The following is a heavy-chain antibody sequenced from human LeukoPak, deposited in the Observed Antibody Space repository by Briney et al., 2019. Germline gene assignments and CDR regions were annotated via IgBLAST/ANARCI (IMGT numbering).Heavy chain of an antibody. V-gene: IGHV4-34*01. J-gene: IGHJ6*02. CDR3: ARHGRAYSSSPDSGYYYYGMDV. CDR1: GGSFSGYY. Sequence: SETLSLTCAVYGGSFSGYYWSWIRQPPRKGLEWIGEINHSGSTTYNPSLKSQVSISIDTSKNQFSLKLRSVTAADTAIYYCARHGRAYSSSPDSGYYYYGMDVWGQGTTVTVSS. CDR2: INHSGST. D-gene: IGHD6-6*01.